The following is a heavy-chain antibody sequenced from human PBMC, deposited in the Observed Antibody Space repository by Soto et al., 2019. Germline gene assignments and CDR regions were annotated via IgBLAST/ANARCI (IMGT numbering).Heavy chain of an antibody. Sequence: QVQLVQSGAEVKKPGSSVKVSCKASGGTFSSYAISWVRQAPGQGLEWMGGIIPIFGTANYAQKFQGRVRITADESTSTAYMELSSLRSEDTAVYYCARDGTLYDSSGYYYLYWGQGTLVTVSS. J-gene: IGHJ4*02. D-gene: IGHD3-22*01. CDR3: ARDGTLYDSSGYYYLY. V-gene: IGHV1-69*01. CDR1: GGTFSSYA. CDR2: IIPIFGTA.